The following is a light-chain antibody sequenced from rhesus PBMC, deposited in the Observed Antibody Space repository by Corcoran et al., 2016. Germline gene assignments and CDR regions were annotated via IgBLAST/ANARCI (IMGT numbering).Light chain of an antibody. CDR2: LVS. CDR1: QSLLYTDGKTS. Sequence: DIVMTQTPLSLPVTLGEPASISCSSSQSLLYTDGKTSLDWYLQRPGQSPQLLMYLVSKRAAGVPDKFRGSGSGTDFTLKISRGEAEDVWGYYCMQALRSPYSFGQGTKVEIK. CDR3: MQALRSPYS. J-gene: IGKJ2*01. V-gene: IGKV2-82*01.